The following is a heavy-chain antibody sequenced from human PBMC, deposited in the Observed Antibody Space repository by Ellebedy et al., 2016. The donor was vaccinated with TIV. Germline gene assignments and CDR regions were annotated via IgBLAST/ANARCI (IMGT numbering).Heavy chain of an antibody. D-gene: IGHD3/OR15-3a*01. J-gene: IGHJ4*02. CDR3: ARDAPFSTGYYESDARLFDF. V-gene: IGHV3-48*02. Sequence: GGSLRLSCVVSGFPFSMYNMNWVRQAPGKGLEWVAYISRTAATMDYGEPVRGRATISRDNAKNSLFLQMNSLRDEDTAVYYCARDAPFSTGYYESDARLFDFWGQGTLVTVSS. CDR2: ISRTAATM. CDR1: GFPFSMYN.